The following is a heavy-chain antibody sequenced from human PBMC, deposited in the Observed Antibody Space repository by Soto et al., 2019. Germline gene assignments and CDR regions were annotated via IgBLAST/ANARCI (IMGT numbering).Heavy chain of an antibody. D-gene: IGHD1-1*01. CDR1: GFTFSSYG. V-gene: IGHV3-33*01. J-gene: IGHJ4*02. Sequence: QVQLVESGGGVVQPGRSLRLSCAASGFTFSSYGMHWVRQAPGKGLEGVAVIWFDGSKEYYGDSVRGRFIISRDSSKNTLYLQMNTVRAEDTAVYYCSRDVSRDRTVWETGFDSWGQGNLVPVSS. CDR2: IWFDGSKE. CDR3: SRDVSRDRTVWETGFDS.